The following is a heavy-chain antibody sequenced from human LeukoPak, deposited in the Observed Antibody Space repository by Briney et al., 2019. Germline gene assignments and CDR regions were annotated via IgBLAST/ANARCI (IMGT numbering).Heavy chain of an antibody. J-gene: IGHJ4*02. Sequence: ASVKVSCKASGYTFTSYYMHWVRQSPGQGLEWMGVINPSGGSTSYVQKFQGRVTMTRDTSTSTVYMELSSLRSEDTAVYYCARGRSPYGGVYYFDYWGQGTLVTVSS. CDR1: GYTFTSYY. D-gene: IGHD4-23*01. CDR3: ARGRSPYGGVYYFDY. CDR2: INPSGGST. V-gene: IGHV1-46*01.